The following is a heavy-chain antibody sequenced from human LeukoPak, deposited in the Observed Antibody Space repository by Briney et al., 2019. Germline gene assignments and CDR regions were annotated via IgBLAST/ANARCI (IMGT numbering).Heavy chain of an antibody. CDR2: IYYSGST. Sequence: SQTLSLTRTVSGGSISSGGYYWSWIRQHPGKGLEWIGYIYYSGSTYYNPSLKSRVTISVDTSKNQFSLKLSSVTAADTAVYYCARTYCGGDCYQADAFDIWGQGTMVTVSS. J-gene: IGHJ3*02. CDR1: GGSISSGGYY. CDR3: ARTYCGGDCYQADAFDI. V-gene: IGHV4-31*03. D-gene: IGHD2-21*02.